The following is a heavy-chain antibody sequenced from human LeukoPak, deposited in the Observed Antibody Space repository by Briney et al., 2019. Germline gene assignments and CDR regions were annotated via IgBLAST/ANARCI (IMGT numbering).Heavy chain of an antibody. J-gene: IGHJ4*02. V-gene: IGHV4-59*08. CDR1: GGSIRNYY. CDR2: IYYSEST. D-gene: IGHD6-13*01. Sequence: PSETLSLTCTVSGGSIRNYYWSWIRQPPGKGLEWIGYIYYSESTNNNFSLKSRVTISLDTSKNQFSLKLSSVTAADTAVYYCARQRCLGSSCHFDCWGQGTLVTVSS. CDR3: ARQRCLGSSCHFDC.